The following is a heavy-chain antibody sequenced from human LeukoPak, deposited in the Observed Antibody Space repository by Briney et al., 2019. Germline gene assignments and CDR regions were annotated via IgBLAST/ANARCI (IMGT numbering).Heavy chain of an antibody. CDR3: ASLRNYDFWSGPPRYYYYMDV. Sequence: SETLSLTCTVSGGSISSGSYYWSWIRQPAGKGLEWIGRIYTSGSTNYNPSLKSRVTISVDTSKNQFSLKLSSVTAADTAVYYCASLRNYDFWSGPPRYYYYMDVWGKGTTVTVSS. CDR1: GGSISSGSYY. V-gene: IGHV4-61*02. D-gene: IGHD3-3*01. CDR2: IYTSGST. J-gene: IGHJ6*03.